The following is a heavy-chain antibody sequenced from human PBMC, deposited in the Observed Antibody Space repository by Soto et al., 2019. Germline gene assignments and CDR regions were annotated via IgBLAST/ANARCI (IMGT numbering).Heavy chain of an antibody. D-gene: IGHD2-2*02. CDR2: ISSSGSTI. CDR3: ASCSSTSWYKHDAFDI. Sequence: QVQLVESGGGLVKPGGSLRLSCAASGFTFSDYYMSWIRQAPGKGLEWVSYISSSGSTIYYADSVKGRFTISRDNAKNSLYLQMNSLRAEDTAVYYCASCSSTSWYKHDAFDIWGQGTMVTVSS. V-gene: IGHV3-11*01. J-gene: IGHJ3*02. CDR1: GFTFSDYY.